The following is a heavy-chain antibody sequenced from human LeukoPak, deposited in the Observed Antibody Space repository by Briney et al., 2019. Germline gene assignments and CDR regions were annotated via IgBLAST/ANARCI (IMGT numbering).Heavy chain of an antibody. J-gene: IGHJ4*02. CDR2: MNPNSGNT. Sequence: ASVKVSCKASGYTFTSYDINWVRQATGQGLEWMGWMNPNSGNTGYAQKFQGRVTMTRNTSISTAYMELSSLRSEDTAVYYCTTELCSGGCYPNLPYWGQGTLVTVSS. D-gene: IGHD2-21*02. CDR1: GYTFTSYD. CDR3: TTELCSGGCYPNLPY. V-gene: IGHV1-8*01.